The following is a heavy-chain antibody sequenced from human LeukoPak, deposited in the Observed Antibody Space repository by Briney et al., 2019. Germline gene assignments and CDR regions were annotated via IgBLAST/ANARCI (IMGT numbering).Heavy chain of an antibody. Sequence: SQTLSLTCTVSGGSISSYYWSWIRQPPGKGLEWIGYISSSGSTNYNPSLESRVTISGDTSKNQFSLKLTSVTAADTALYYCARGRGYCSSTSCANFDYWGQGSLVTVSS. CDR1: GGSISSYY. CDR3: ARGRGYCSSTSCANFDY. J-gene: IGHJ4*02. D-gene: IGHD2-2*01. V-gene: IGHV4-59*01. CDR2: ISSSGST.